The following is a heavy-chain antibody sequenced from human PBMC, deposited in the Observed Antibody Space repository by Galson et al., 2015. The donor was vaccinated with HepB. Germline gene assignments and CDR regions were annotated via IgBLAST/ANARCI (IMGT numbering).Heavy chain of an antibody. Sequence: LSCAASGFTFNNYDFHWVRQTAGKGLEWVSGIGTGGGPNYPDAVKGRFTISRENAQNSVFLQMNSLRDGDTAVYYCARESGTPGNWYFDLWGRGTVVIVSS. CDR2: IGTGGGP. CDR3: ARESGTPGNWYFDL. CDR1: GFTFNNYD. V-gene: IGHV3-13*05. J-gene: IGHJ2*01. D-gene: IGHD1-1*01.